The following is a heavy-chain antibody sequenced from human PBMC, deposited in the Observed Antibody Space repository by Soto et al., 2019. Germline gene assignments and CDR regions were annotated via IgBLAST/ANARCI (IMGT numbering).Heavy chain of an antibody. CDR2: IYYSGST. Sequence: ETLSLTCTVSGGSISSYYWSWIRQPPGKGLEWIGYIYYSGSTNYNPSLKSRFTISRDNSKNTLYLQMNSLRAEDTAVYYCARDLGYSYGPDYWGQGTLVTVSS. CDR1: GGSISSYY. V-gene: IGHV4-59*12. J-gene: IGHJ4*02. D-gene: IGHD5-18*01. CDR3: ARDLGYSYGPDY.